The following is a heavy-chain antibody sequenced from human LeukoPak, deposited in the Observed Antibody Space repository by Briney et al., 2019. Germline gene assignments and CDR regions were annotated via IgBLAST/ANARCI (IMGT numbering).Heavy chain of an antibody. V-gene: IGHV3-7*01. CDR1: GFTFSSYW. J-gene: IGHJ4*02. CDR2: IKQDGSEK. D-gene: IGHD2-21*02. Sequence: GGSLRLSCAASGFTFSSYWMSWVRQAPGKGLEWVANIKQDGSEKYYVDSVKGRFTISRDNAKNSLYLQMSSLRAEDTAVYYCARWAVLAYCGGDCYSALYYFDYWGQGTLVTVSS. CDR3: ARWAVLAYCGGDCYSALYYFDY.